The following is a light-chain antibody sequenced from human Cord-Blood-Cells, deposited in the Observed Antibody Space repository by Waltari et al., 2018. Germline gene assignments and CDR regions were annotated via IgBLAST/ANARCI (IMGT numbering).Light chain of an antibody. CDR1: QSVVYTSNTMNY. Sequence: IVLTQSPDPLAVSLRGRATINCKSSQSVVYTSNTMNYLAWYQQKPGQPPKLLIYWASTRESGVPARFSGSGSGTDFTLTISSLQAEDVAVYYCQQYYSTPLTFGGGTKVEIK. CDR3: QQYYSTPLT. J-gene: IGKJ4*01. CDR2: WAS. V-gene: IGKV4-1*01.